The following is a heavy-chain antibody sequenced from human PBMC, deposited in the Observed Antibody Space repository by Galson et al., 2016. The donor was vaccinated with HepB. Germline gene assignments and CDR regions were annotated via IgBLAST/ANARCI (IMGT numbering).Heavy chain of an antibody. J-gene: IGHJ4*02. CDR2: ISNDGSNT. Sequence: SLRLSCAASGFIFSSYGMNWVRQAPGKGLEWVALISNDGSNTYYAESLKGRLTISRDNSNNTMFLHMNSLRGEDTAVYYCTRPLRGDFWTGYPFEYWGQGTLVTVSS. CDR1: GFIFSSYG. CDR3: TRPLRGDFWTGYPFEY. V-gene: IGHV3-30*03. D-gene: IGHD3/OR15-3a*01.